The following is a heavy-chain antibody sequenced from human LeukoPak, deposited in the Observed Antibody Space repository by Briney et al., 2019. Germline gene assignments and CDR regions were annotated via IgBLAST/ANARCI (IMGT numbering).Heavy chain of an antibody. Sequence: QPGGSLRLSCAPSGFTFSGSAMHWVRQASGKGLEWVGRIRSKANSYATADAASVKGRFTISRDDSKNTAYLQMNSLKTEDTAVYYCVPGGVIVVATSDYWGQGTLVTVSS. CDR3: VPGGVIVVATSDY. D-gene: IGHD3-22*01. CDR2: IRSKANSYAT. V-gene: IGHV3-73*01. CDR1: GFTFSGSA. J-gene: IGHJ4*02.